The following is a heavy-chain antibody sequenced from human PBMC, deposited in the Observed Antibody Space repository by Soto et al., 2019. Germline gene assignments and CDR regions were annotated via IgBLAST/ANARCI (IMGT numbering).Heavy chain of an antibody. J-gene: IGHJ6*02. CDR3: AREWGLLPYYVMNV. Sequence: SETLSLTCIVSGDSVTSGSYYWTWLRQPPGKGLEWIGYISYTGRTKYYPSLQSRVTISVDTSKNDFSLNLSSVTAADTAVYFCAREWGLLPYYVMNVWGHGTAVTVSS. CDR2: ISYTGRT. V-gene: IGHV4-61*03. D-gene: IGHD7-27*01. CDR1: GDSVTSGSYY.